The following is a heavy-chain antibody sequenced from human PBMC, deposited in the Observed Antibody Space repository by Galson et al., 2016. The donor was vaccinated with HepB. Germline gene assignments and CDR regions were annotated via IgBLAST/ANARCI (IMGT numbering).Heavy chain of an antibody. V-gene: IGHV3-7*02. J-gene: IGHJ4*02. CDR3: ADSTIG. CDR2: INQDGSEK. D-gene: IGHD1-26*01. Sequence: SLRLSCAASGLTFTNYWMTWVRQAPGKGLEWVANINQDGSEKFYVDSVKGRFTISRDKAENSLYLQMNTLRVEDTAVYYWADSTIGWGQGTLVTVSS. CDR1: GLTFTNYW.